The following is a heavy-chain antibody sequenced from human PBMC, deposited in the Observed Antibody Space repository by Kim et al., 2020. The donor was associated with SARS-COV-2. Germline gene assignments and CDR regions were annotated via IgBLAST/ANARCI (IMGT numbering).Heavy chain of an antibody. J-gene: IGHJ2*01. Sequence: ASVKVSCKASKDIFDNYYLHWVRQAPGQGLEWMAMIIPSDGNTDYRERFQGRVTMTRDTSTRTFYMELSSLTFDDTAMYYCARGGRAVTGDNGGLLGYLDIWGRGTLVTVSS. CDR2: IIPSDGNT. D-gene: IGHD2-15*01. CDR3: ARGGRAVTGDNGGLLGYLDI. V-gene: IGHV1-46*02. CDR1: KDIFDNYY.